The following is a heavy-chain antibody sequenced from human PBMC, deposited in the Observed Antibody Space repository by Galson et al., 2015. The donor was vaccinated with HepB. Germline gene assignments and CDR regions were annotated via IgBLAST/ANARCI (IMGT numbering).Heavy chain of an antibody. D-gene: IGHD2-2*02. CDR2: IKSKTDGGTT. CDR3: TTDHSVPAAILAVDY. Sequence: SLRLSCAASGFTFSNAWMNWVRQAPGKGLEWVGRIKSKTDGGTTDYAAPVKGRFTISRDDSKNTLYLQMNSLKTEDTAVYYCTTDHSVPAAILAVDYWGQGTLVTVSS. V-gene: IGHV3-15*07. CDR1: GFTFSNAW. J-gene: IGHJ4*02.